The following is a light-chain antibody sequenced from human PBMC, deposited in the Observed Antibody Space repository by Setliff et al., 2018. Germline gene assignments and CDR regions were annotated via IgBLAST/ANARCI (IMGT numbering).Light chain of an antibody. CDR3: GTWDSSLSAGYV. CDR1: SSDVGGYNY. V-gene: IGLV1-51*01. Sequence: AQPPSASGSPGQSVTISCTGTSSDVGGYNYVSWYQQLPGTAPKLLIYDNNKRPSGIPDRFSGSKSGTSATLGITGLQTGDEADYYCGTWDSSLSAGYVFGTGTKVTVL. J-gene: IGLJ1*01. CDR2: DNN.